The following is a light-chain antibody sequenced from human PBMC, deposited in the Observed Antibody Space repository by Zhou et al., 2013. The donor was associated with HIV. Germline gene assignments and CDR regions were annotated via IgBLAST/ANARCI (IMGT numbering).Light chain of an antibody. CDR3: QQSYSPFT. CDR2: DAS. Sequence: DIQLTHSPPSLSASLGDRVIFSCLASHDIGRKLNWYQQKPGKAPKLLISDASNLEMGVPSRFSGTGSGTDFTLTINCLQPDDFAVYYCQQSYSPFTFGPGTRVYVK. J-gene: IGKJ3*01. V-gene: IGKV1-39*01. CDR1: HDIGRK.